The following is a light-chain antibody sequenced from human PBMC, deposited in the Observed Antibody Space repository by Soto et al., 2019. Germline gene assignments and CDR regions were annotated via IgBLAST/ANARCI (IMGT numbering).Light chain of an antibody. CDR2: DAS. CDR1: QSISSY. Sequence: EIVLTQSPGTLSLSPGERATLSCRASQSISSYLAWYQQRPGQAPRLLIYDASNRATGIPGRFSGSGSGTAFTLIISSLEPEDCAVYYCQQRGSWCFGGGTKVEIK. J-gene: IGKJ4*01. CDR3: QQRGSWC. V-gene: IGKV3-11*01.